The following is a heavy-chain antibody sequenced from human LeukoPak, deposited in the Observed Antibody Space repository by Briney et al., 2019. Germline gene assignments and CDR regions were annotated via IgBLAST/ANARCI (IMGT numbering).Heavy chain of an antibody. Sequence: SETLSLTCTVSGGSISSYYWSWIRQPPGKGLEWIGEINHSGSTNYNPSLKSRVTISVDTSKNQFSLKLSSVTAADTAVYYCARGRVRNRRHYFDYWGQGTLVTVSS. CDR2: INHSGST. J-gene: IGHJ4*02. D-gene: IGHD1-14*01. V-gene: IGHV4-34*01. CDR3: ARGRVRNRRHYFDY. CDR1: GGSISSYY.